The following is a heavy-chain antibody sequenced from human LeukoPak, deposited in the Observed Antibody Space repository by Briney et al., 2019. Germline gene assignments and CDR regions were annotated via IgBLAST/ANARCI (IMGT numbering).Heavy chain of an antibody. CDR2: TSGSRGTT. CDR1: GFTFSIFS. CDR3: ARDRQIAY. Sequence: GGSLRLSCSASGFTFSIFSINWVRQSPGKGLEWVSYTSGSRGTTYYADSVKGRFTIARDNAKNSLYLQMNSLRAEDTAVYYCARDRQIAYWGQGTLVTVSS. J-gene: IGHJ4*02. V-gene: IGHV3-48*04.